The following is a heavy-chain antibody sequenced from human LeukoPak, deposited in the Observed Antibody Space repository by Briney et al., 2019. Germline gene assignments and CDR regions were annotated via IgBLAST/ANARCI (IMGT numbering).Heavy chain of an antibody. Sequence: SETLSLTCTVSGGSISNSSYFLAWIRQPPGKGLEWIGSIYYSGSTYYNPSLKSRVTISVDTSKNQFSLKLRSVTAADTAVYYCASPSARWSNDFDGFNIWGQGTMVTVSS. CDR1: GGSISNSSYF. CDR2: IYYSGST. J-gene: IGHJ3*02. CDR3: ASPSARWSNDFDGFNI. D-gene: IGHD1-1*01. V-gene: IGHV4-39*01.